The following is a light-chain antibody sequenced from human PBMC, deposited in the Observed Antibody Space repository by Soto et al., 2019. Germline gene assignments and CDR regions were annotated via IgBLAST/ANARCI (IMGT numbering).Light chain of an antibody. Sequence: QSVLTQPPSVSAAPGQKVTISCSGSSSNIGNNYVSWYQQLPGTAPKLLIYENNKRPSGIPDRFSGSKSGTSATLGITGLQTGDEADYYCGTWDNSLSAGVFGTGTKVTXL. CDR3: GTWDNSLSAGV. V-gene: IGLV1-51*02. CDR2: ENN. J-gene: IGLJ1*01. CDR1: SSNIGNNY.